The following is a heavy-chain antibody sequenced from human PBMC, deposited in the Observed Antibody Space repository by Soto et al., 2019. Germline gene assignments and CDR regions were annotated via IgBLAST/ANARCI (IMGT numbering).Heavy chain of an antibody. J-gene: IGHJ4*02. D-gene: IGHD3-22*01. Sequence: PSETMSLTWTVAGGSLSTYYWSWIRQPPGKGLEWIGYVYSTGRTNYNPSLNSRVNISVDTSKTQFSLKLSSVTSADTAVYYCARERPYYGFDYWGQGTRVTVSS. CDR1: GGSLSTYY. CDR2: VYSTGRT. CDR3: ARERPYYGFDY. V-gene: IGHV4-59*13.